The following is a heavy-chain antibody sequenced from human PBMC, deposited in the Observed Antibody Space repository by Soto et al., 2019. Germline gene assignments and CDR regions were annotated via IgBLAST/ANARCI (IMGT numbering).Heavy chain of an antibody. Sequence: EVQMVESGGGLVQPGGSLRLSCAASGFTLSGRSMHWVRQAPGKGLVWVSGIDNAGTDSTYADSVKGRFTSSRDNAKNMLYLQMTILRVEDTAVYYCASGWFGPDVWGKGTTVTVSS. CDR2: IDNAGTDS. V-gene: IGHV3-74*01. D-gene: IGHD3-10*01. CDR1: GFTLSGRS. CDR3: ASGWFGPDV. J-gene: IGHJ6*04.